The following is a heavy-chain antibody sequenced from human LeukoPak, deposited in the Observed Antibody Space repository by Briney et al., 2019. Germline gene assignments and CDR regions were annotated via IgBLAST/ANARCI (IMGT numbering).Heavy chain of an antibody. Sequence: PSETLSLTCTVSGYSISSGNYWGWIRQPPGKGPEWIVSIYHSGSTYYNPSLKSRVSISVDTSKNQFSLRLSSVTAADTAVYYCARDGDFYYFDYWGQGTLVTVSS. CDR3: ARDGDFYYFDY. J-gene: IGHJ4*02. CDR1: GYSISSGNY. V-gene: IGHV4-38-2*02. CDR2: IYHSGST.